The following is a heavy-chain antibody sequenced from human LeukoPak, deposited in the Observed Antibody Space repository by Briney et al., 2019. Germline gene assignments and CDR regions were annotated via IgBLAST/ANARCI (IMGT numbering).Heavy chain of an antibody. CDR1: GFTFSIYA. Sequence: GRSLRLSCAASGFTFSIYAMHWVRQAPGKGPEWVAVISYDGSNKYYADSVKGRFTISRDNSKTTLYLQVNSLRAEDTAAYYCARSVVVPASFDYWGQGTLVAVSS. D-gene: IGHD2-2*01. J-gene: IGHJ4*02. CDR2: ISYDGSNK. CDR3: ARSVVVPASFDY. V-gene: IGHV3-30*04.